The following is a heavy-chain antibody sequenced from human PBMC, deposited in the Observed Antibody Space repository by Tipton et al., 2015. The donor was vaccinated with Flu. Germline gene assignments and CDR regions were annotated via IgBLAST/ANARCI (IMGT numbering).Heavy chain of an antibody. J-gene: IGHJ4*02. CDR2: IHYAGST. V-gene: IGHV4-59*08. CDR3: ARHFYDSSGYYCLDY. CDR1: TGSVSGYY. D-gene: IGHD3-22*01. Sequence: GLVKPSETLSLTCDVSTGSVSGYYWSWIRQSPKRGLEWIGYIHYAGSTNYNPSLKSRVSMSVDTSKNQFSLKLSSLTAADTAVYYCARHFYDSSGYYCLDYWGPGLLVTVSS.